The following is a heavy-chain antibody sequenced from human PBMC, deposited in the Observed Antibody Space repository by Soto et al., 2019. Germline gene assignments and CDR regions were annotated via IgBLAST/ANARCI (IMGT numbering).Heavy chain of an antibody. CDR1: GFTFSNFV. CDR2: ITGSGSHA. J-gene: IGHJ6*02. Sequence: GSLRLSCAASGFTFSNFVMSWVRHIPGKGMHWVSGITGSGSHAYNADSVNGRFTISRDNSRNTLYLQLSRLGAEDTAMYHCGVHRGQNYYAMDVWGQGTTVTVSS. CDR3: GVHRGQNYYAMDV. V-gene: IGHV3-23*01.